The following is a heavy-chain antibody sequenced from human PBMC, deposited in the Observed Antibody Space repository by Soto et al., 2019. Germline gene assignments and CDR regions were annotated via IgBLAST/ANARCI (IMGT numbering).Heavy chain of an antibody. CDR3: AKDGGYSSGWFDY. V-gene: IGHV3-23*01. CDR2: ISGSGGST. J-gene: IGHJ4*02. CDR1: GFTFSSYA. Sequence: GGSLRLSCAASGFTFSSYAMSWVRQAPGKGLEWVSAISGSGGSTYYADSVKGRFTISRDNSKDTLYLQMNSLRAEDTAVYYCAKDGGYSSGWFDYWGQGTLVTVSS. D-gene: IGHD6-19*01.